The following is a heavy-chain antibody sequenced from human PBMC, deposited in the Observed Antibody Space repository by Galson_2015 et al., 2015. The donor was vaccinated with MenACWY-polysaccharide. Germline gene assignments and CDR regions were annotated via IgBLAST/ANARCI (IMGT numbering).Heavy chain of an antibody. J-gene: IGHJ3*02. CDR2: VSASGGST. Sequence: SLRLSCAASGFTFSSYAMSWVRQAPGKGLEWVSGVSASGGSTVYTDSAKGRFTMSRDNSKRSLYLQVNSLRAEDTAVYYCAKDTGPGEYAYSLGTFDIWGRGTMVTVSS. CDR1: GFTFSSYA. V-gene: IGHV3-23*01. D-gene: IGHD3-10*01. CDR3: AKDTGPGEYAYSLGTFDI.